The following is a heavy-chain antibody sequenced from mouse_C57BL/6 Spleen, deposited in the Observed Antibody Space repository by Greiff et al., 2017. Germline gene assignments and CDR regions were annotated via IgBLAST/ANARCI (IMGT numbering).Heavy chain of an antibody. D-gene: IGHD1-1*01. V-gene: IGHV1-55*01. CDR1: GYTFTSYW. J-gene: IGHJ2*01. CDR2: ISPGGGST. CDR3: ARGYYGSSDFDY. Sequence: QVQLQQPGAELVKPGASVKMSCKASGYTFTSYWITWVKQRPGQGLEWIGDISPGGGSTNYNEQFKSKATLTVDTSFSTAYMQLSSLTSEDSAVYYCARGYYGSSDFDYWGQGTTLTVSS.